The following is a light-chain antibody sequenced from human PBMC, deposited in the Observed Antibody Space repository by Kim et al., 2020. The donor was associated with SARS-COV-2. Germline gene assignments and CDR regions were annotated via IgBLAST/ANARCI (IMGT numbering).Light chain of an antibody. V-gene: IGKV1-9*01. CDR2: AAS. CDR1: QGISSH. Sequence: DIQLTQSPSFLSASVGDRVTITCRASQGISSHLAWYQQKPGKAPNLLIYAASTLQSGVPSRFSGSGSGTEFTLTISSLQPEDFATYYCQQLNSYPRLTFGGGTKVDIK. CDR3: QQLNSYPRLT. J-gene: IGKJ4*01.